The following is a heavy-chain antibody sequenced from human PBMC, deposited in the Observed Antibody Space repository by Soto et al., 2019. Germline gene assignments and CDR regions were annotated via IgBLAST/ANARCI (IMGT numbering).Heavy chain of an antibody. CDR1: GGTFSSYA. D-gene: IGHD3-22*01. CDR3: ASTTRAKYDSSGIYGMDV. Sequence: SVKVSCQASGGTFSSYAISWVRQAPGQGLEWMGGIIPIFGTANYAQKFQGRFTITADKSTSTAYMELSSLRSEDTAVYYCASTTRAKYDSSGIYGMDVWGQGTTVTVSS. CDR2: IIPIFGTA. V-gene: IGHV1-69*06. J-gene: IGHJ6*02.